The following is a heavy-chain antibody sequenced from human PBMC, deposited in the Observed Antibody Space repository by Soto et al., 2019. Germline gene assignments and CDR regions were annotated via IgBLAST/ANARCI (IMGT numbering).Heavy chain of an antibody. D-gene: IGHD2-8*01. Sequence: QVQLVQSGAEVKQPGASVKVSCKSSGYTFTHYAMHWVRQAPGQGFEWLGWINTDNGNTAFSQKFQGRVSITMDTSASTAYVDLSSLISEDTAVYYCARQGDSRILRDTFDIWGQGTLVTVAS. J-gene: IGHJ3*02. V-gene: IGHV1-3*04. CDR2: INTDNGNT. CDR3: ARQGDSRILRDTFDI. CDR1: GYTFTHYA.